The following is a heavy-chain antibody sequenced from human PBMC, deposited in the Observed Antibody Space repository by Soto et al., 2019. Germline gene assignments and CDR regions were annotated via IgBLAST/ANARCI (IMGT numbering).Heavy chain of an antibody. CDR2: IWYDGSNK. V-gene: IGHV3-33*01. CDR3: ARAISGYSYGYYYYYYGMDV. Sequence: PGGSLRLSCAASGFTFSSYGMHWVRQAPGKGLEWVAVIWYDGSNKYYADSVKGRFTISRDNSKNTLYLQMNSLRAEDTAVYYCARAISGYSYGYYYYYYGMDVWGQGTTVTVSS. D-gene: IGHD5-18*01. J-gene: IGHJ6*02. CDR1: GFTFSSYG.